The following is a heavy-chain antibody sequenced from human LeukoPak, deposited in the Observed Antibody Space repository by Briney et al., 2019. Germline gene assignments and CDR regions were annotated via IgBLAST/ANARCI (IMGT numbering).Heavy chain of an antibody. V-gene: IGHV3-74*01. D-gene: IGHD2-2*01. CDR3: ARRVVVPAAPYYLDY. CDR1: GFIFSSYW. Sequence: PGGSLRLSCAASGFIFSSYWMHWVRQAPGKGLVWVSRINSDGSSTSYADSVKGRFTISRDNAKNTLYLQMNSLRAEDTAVYYCARRVVVPAAPYYLDYWGQGTLVTVSS. CDR2: INSDGSST. J-gene: IGHJ4*02.